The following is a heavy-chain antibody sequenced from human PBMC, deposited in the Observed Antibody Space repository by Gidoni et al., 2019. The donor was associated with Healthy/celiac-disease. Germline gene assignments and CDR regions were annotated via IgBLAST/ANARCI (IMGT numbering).Heavy chain of an antibody. CDR3: ARDGYSGYEPYYGMDV. CDR1: GFTFSSYG. V-gene: IGHV3-33*01. J-gene: IGHJ6*02. CDR2: IWYDGSNK. D-gene: IGHD5-12*01. Sequence: QVQLVESGGGVVQPGRSLRLTCAASGFTFSSYGMHWVRQAPGKGLEWVAVIWYDGSNKYYADSVKGRFTISRDNSKNTLYLQMNSLRAEDTAVYYCARDGYSGYEPYYGMDVWGQGTTVTVSS.